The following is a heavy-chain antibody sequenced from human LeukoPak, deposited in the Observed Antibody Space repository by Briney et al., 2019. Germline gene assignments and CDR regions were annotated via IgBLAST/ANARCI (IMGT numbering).Heavy chain of an antibody. CDR2: ITSGGAP. CDR1: GFTFSNYA. J-gene: IGHJ4*02. D-gene: IGHD1-26*01. CDR3: ARYSGTYRDY. Sequence: GGSLRLSCAASGFTFSNYAVMWVRQAPGQGLEWVSAITSGGAPRYADSVKGRFTISRDNAKNSLYLQMNSLRAEDTAVYYCARYSGTYRDYWGQGTLVTVSS. V-gene: IGHV3-69-1*01.